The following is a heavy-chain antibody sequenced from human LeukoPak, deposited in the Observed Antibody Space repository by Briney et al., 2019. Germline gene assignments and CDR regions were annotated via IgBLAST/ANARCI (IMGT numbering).Heavy chain of an antibody. CDR3: ARAITFRIVSPPDY. CDR1: GYSLSTYW. J-gene: IGHJ4*02. CDR2: IYPGDSDT. V-gene: IGHV5-51*01. Sequence: GESLKISCKASGYSLSTYWIGWVRQKTGKGLGWMGVIYPGDSDTRYSPSSRGQVPISADKSISTTYLQWTSLKASDTAMYYCARAITFRIVSPPDYWGQGTLVTVSS. D-gene: IGHD3-16*01.